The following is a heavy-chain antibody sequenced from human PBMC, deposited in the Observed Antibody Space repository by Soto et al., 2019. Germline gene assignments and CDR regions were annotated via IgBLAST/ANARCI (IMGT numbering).Heavy chain of an antibody. J-gene: IGHJ4*02. CDR3: ARTNWGHLFDY. D-gene: IGHD7-27*01. V-gene: IGHV3-7*01. CDR2: IKQDGSEK. CDR1: GFTFSSYW. Sequence: EVQVVESGGDLVQPGGSLRLSCAASGFTFSSYWMSWVRQAPGKGLEWVAKIKQDGSEKYYVDSVKGRFTISRDNAKNSLYLQMNSLRVEDTAVYYCARTNWGHLFDYWGQGSLVTVSS.